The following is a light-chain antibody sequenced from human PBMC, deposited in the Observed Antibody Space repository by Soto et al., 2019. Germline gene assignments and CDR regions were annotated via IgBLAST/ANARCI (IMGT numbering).Light chain of an antibody. J-gene: IGKJ2*01. CDR1: QSISSW. CDR3: QQYNSYSPYT. Sequence: DIQMTQSPSTLSASVGDRVTITCRASQSISSWLAWYQQKPGNAPKLLIYKASSLESGVPSRFSGSGSGTEFTLTISSLQPDDFATYYCQQYNSYSPYTFGQGTKLEIK. CDR2: KAS. V-gene: IGKV1-5*03.